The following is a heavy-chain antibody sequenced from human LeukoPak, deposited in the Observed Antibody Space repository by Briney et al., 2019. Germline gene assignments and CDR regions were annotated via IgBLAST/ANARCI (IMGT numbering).Heavy chain of an antibody. CDR3: ARGPIVLMVYARGYYFDY. CDR2: INHSGST. J-gene: IGHJ4*02. V-gene: IGHV4-34*01. D-gene: IGHD2-8*01. CDR1: GGSFSGYY. Sequence: SETLSLTCAVYGGSFSGYYWSWIRQPPGKGLEWIGEINHSGSTNYNPSLKSRVTISVDTSKSQFSLKLSSVTAADTAVYYCARGPIVLMVYARGYYFDYWGQGTLVTVSS.